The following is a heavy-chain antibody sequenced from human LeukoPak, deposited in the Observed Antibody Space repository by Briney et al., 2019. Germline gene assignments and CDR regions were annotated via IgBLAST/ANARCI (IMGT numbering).Heavy chain of an antibody. J-gene: IGHJ1*01. D-gene: IGHD6-19*01. CDR1: GFSLITNEVG. V-gene: IGHV2-5*01. Sequence: SGPTLVKPTQTLTLTCTFSGFSLITNEVGVGWIRQPPGKALEWLALFYYNNNKFYSPSLENRVTVSKDTSKNQVVLTLTNMHPIDTPTYYFAHQEYDNGWHPCQHSGQGTLVTVSS. CDR3: AHQEYDNGWHPCQH. CDR2: FYYNNNK.